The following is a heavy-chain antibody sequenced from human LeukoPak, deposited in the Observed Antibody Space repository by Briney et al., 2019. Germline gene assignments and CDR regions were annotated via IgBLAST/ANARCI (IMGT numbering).Heavy chain of an antibody. J-gene: IGHJ4*02. CDR2: VYYTGAT. Sequence: SETPSLTCTVSGGSIGNYYWSWVRQPPGKGLEWIGYVYYTGATNYNPSLKSRVTISLDTSKNQFSLNLSSVGAADTAVYFCARCGYSFGTGYYFDPWSQGTLVTVSS. V-gene: IGHV4-59*01. CDR1: GGSIGNYY. CDR3: ARCGYSFGTGYYFDP. D-gene: IGHD5-18*01.